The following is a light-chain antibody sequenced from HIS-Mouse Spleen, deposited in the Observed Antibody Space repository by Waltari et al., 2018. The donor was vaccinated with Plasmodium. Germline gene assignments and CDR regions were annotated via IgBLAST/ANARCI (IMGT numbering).Light chain of an antibody. CDR2: DAS. J-gene: IGKJ4*01. V-gene: IGKV1-33*01. Sequence: DIQMTQSPSSLSASVGDRVTITGQASQDISNYLNWYQQKPGKAPKLLIYDASNLETGVPSRFSGSGSGTDFTFTISSLQPEDIATYYCQQYDNLPRTFGGGTKVEIK. CDR3: QQYDNLPRT. CDR1: QDISNY.